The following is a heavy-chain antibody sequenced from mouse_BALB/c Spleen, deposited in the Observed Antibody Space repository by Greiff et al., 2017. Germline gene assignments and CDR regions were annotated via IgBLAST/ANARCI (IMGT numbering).Heavy chain of an antibody. D-gene: IGHD2-4*01. V-gene: IGHV1-77*01. CDR1: GYSFSGYW. CDR3: ARGDDDYDYYALAY. J-gene: IGHJ4*01. Sequence: QVQLQQSGAELVKPGASVKISCKASGYSFSGYWMDWVKQRPGQGLEWIGYIDPCSGGTNYNQKFKGKATLTADTSSSTAYMQLSSLTSEDSAVYYCARGDDDYDYYALAYWGQGTPVTVSA. CDR2: IDPCSGGT.